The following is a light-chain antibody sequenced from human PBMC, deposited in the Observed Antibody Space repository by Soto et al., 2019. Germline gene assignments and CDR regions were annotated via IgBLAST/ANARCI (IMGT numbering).Light chain of an antibody. CDR1: QSVSSN. J-gene: IGKJ1*01. V-gene: IGKV3-15*01. CDR2: GAS. CDR3: QQYNNWPWT. Sequence: IVLTQSPATLSVSPWERATLSCMASQSVSSNLAWSQQKPGQAPRLLLYGASTRATGIPARFSGSGSGTEVTLTISSLQSEDFAVYYCQQYNNWPWTFGQGTKVDIK.